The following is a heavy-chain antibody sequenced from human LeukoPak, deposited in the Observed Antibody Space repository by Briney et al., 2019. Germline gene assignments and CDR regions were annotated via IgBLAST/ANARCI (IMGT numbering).Heavy chain of an antibody. CDR3: ARTYMAYDFWSGYYMYYFDY. CDR2: MNPNSGST. D-gene: IGHD3-3*01. Sequence: ASVKVCCKASGYTFTSYDINWVRHATGQGLEWMGWMNPNSGSTGSAQKSQGRVTMTRNTSTSTAYMELSSLRSEDTAVYYCARTYMAYDFWSGYYMYYFDYWGQGTLVTVSS. V-gene: IGHV1-8*01. CDR1: GYTFTSYD. J-gene: IGHJ4*02.